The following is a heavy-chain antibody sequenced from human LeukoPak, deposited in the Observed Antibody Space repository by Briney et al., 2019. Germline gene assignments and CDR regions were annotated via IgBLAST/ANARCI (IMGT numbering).Heavy chain of an antibody. Sequence: GASVKVSCKASGYTXTNYGISWVRQAPGQGLEWVGWISSYNGHTNYAQKLQGRVTVTTDTSTSTAYMELRSLRSDDTAVYYCAREGDGVKMDYWGQGTLVTVSS. V-gene: IGHV1-18*01. CDR1: GYTXTNYG. CDR2: ISSYNGHT. D-gene: IGHD3-16*01. J-gene: IGHJ4*02. CDR3: AREGDGVKMDY.